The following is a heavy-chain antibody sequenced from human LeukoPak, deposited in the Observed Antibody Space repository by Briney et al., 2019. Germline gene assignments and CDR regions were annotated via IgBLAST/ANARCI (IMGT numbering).Heavy chain of an antibody. CDR1: GFTFSDYY. CDR2: ISSTGSTI. CDR3: ARAGHVITTGDYFDY. V-gene: IGHV3-11*01. J-gene: IGHJ4*02. Sequence: GGSLRLSCAASGFTFSDYYVSWIRQAPGKGLEWVSYISSTGSTIYYADSVKGRFTVSRDNANNALYLQMNSLRAEDTAVYYCARAGHVITTGDYFDYWGQGTLVTVSS. D-gene: IGHD3-22*01.